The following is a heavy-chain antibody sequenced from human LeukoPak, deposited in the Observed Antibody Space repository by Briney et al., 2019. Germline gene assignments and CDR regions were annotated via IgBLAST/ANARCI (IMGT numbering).Heavy chain of an antibody. V-gene: IGHV3-30*02. CDR3: AKDGDRQFDLDV. J-gene: IGHJ6*02. Sequence: GGSLRLSCAASGFTFRNYAMHWVRQAPGKGLEWVAYIWYDGSNKHYPDSVKGRFTISRDNSKNTVVLQVDSLRAEDTAVYYCAKDGDRQFDLDVWGQGTTVTVSS. CDR2: IWYDGSNK. D-gene: IGHD3-10*01. CDR1: GFTFRNYA.